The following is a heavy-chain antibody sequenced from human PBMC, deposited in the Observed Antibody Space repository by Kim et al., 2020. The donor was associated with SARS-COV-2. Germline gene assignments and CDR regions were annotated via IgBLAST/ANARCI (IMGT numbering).Heavy chain of an antibody. J-gene: IGHJ6*03. CDR3: AGNGARGEDGNYYYYY. CDR1: GFSFTDYY. D-gene: IGHD3-10*01. CDR2: ISGTGSTR. V-gene: IGHV3-11*01. Sequence: GGSLRLSCAVSGFSFTDYYMSWVRQAPGKGLEWLSYISGTGSTRHYAYSVKRRFTFSENNDKNSDHLQINMLRAETAAYYYCAGNGARGEDGNYYYYY.